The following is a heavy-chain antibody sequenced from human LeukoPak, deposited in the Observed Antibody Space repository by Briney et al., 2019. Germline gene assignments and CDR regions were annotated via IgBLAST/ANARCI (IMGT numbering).Heavy chain of an antibody. V-gene: IGHV3-30*18. Sequence: PGGSLRLSCAASGFTFSNYSMNWVRQAPGKGLEWVAVISYDGSNKYYADSVKGRFTISRDNSKNTLYLQMNSLRAEDTAVYYCAKGERYGDYGGSGYYFDYWGQGTLVTVSS. CDR3: AKGERYGDYGGSGYYFDY. D-gene: IGHD4-17*01. CDR2: ISYDGSNK. CDR1: GFTFSNYS. J-gene: IGHJ4*02.